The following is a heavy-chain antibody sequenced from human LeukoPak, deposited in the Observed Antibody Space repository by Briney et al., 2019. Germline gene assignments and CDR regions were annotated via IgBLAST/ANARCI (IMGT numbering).Heavy chain of an antibody. CDR1: GGSISSGGYS. CDR3: ARSKRAVAGTHRRDPTLDY. J-gene: IGHJ4*02. Sequence: PSQTLSLTCTVSGGSISSGGYSWSWIRQPPGKGLEWIGEINHSGSTNYNPSLKSRVTISVDTSKNQFSLKLSSVTAADTAVYYCARSKRAVAGTHRRDPTLDYWGQGTLVTVSS. V-gene: IGHV4-30-2*01. CDR2: INHSGST. D-gene: IGHD6-19*01.